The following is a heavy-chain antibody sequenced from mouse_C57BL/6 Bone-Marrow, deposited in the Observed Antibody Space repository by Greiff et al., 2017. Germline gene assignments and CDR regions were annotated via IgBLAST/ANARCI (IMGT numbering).Heavy chain of an antibody. CDR3: ARDDDCYFDV. CDR1: GYTFTNYW. V-gene: IGHV1-63*01. CDR2: IYPGGGYT. D-gene: IGHD2-4*01. J-gene: IGHJ1*03. Sequence: QVQLQQSGAELVRPGTSVKMSCKASGYTFTNYWIGWAKQRPGHGLEWIGDIYPGGGYTNYNKKFKGKATLTADKTSSTAYMQFSSLTSEDSAIYCWARDDDCYFDVWGTGTTVTVSS.